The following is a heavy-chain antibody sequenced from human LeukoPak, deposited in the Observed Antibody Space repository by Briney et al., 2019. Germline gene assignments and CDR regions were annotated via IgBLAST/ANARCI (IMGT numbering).Heavy chain of an antibody. Sequence: ASETLSLTCTVSGASISSYYWSWIRQHPGKGLEWIGYIYYSGNTYYSPSLKSRVSISVDTSKNQFSLKLSSVTAADTAVYYCARVDSSGWYSFDYWGQGALVTVSS. CDR1: GASISSYY. D-gene: IGHD6-19*01. CDR2: IYYSGNT. CDR3: ARVDSSGWYSFDY. J-gene: IGHJ4*02. V-gene: IGHV4-59*06.